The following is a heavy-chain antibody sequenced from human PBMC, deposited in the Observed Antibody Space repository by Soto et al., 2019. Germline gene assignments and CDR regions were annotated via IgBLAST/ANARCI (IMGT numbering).Heavy chain of an antibody. CDR1: GFTFSNYG. CDR2: TSYDGSIR. J-gene: IGHJ4*02. CDR3: AKDSLAYCGGDCYWVDY. Sequence: QVQLVESGGGVVQPGRSLRLSCAASGFTFSNYGMHWVRQAPVKGLEWVAVTSYDGSIRYYAGSVKGRFTISRDNSKNTLYLQINSLRTEDTAVYYCAKDSLAYCGGDCYWVDYWGQGTLLTVSS. D-gene: IGHD2-21*02. V-gene: IGHV3-30*18.